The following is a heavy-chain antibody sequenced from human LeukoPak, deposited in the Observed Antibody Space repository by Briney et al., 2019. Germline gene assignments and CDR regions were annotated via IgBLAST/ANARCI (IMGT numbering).Heavy chain of an antibody. CDR3: ARSDSGSGWYYFDY. Sequence: ASVKVSCKASGYTFTTYGISWVRQAPGQGLEWMGWISAYNGNTNYAQKLQGRVTMTTDTSTSTAYMELRSLRSDDTAVYYCARSDSGSGWYYFDYWGQGTLVTVSS. CDR1: GYTFTTYG. D-gene: IGHD6-19*01. V-gene: IGHV1-18*01. CDR2: ISAYNGNT. J-gene: IGHJ4*02.